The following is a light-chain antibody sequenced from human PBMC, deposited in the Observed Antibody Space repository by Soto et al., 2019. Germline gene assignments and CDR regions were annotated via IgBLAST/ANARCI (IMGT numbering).Light chain of an antibody. CDR1: SSNIGAGYD. Sequence: QSVLKPPPSVSGATGRRVTISCTGSSSNIGAGYDVHWYQQLPGTAPKLLIYGNSNRPSGVPDRFSGSKSGTSASLAITGLQAEDEADYYCQSYDSSLSGYVFGTGTRSPS. CDR2: GNS. CDR3: QSYDSSLSGYV. V-gene: IGLV1-40*01. J-gene: IGLJ1*01.